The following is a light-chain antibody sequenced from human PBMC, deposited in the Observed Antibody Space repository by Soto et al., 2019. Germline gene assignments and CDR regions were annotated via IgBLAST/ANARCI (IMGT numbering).Light chain of an antibody. Sequence: EIVMTQSPATLSVSPGERATLSCRASQSVNSNLAGYRQKPGQAPRLLISDASTRATGVPARFSGSGSGTEFTLYISSLQSEDSGIYYCQQYNFWPPLTFGGGTKVEIK. CDR2: DAS. V-gene: IGKV3-15*01. J-gene: IGKJ4*01. CDR3: QQYNFWPPLT. CDR1: QSVNSN.